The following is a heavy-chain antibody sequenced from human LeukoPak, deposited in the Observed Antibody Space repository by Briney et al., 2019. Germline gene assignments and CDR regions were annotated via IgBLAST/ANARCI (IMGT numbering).Heavy chain of an antibody. CDR2: IHHRGST. D-gene: IGHD6-13*01. CDR3: ARVAAGIGFFQH. V-gene: IGHV4-38-2*02. Sequence: PSETLSLTCIVSGYSISSGYYWGWIRQPPGKGLEWSGNIHHRGSTSYNPSLQSRVTISVDTSKNQLSLKLSSVTAADTAVYYCARVAAGIGFFQHWGQGTLVPVSS. J-gene: IGHJ1*01. CDR1: GYSISSGYY.